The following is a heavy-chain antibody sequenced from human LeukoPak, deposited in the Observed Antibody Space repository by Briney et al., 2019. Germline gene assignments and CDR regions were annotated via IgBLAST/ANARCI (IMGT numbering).Heavy chain of an antibody. V-gene: IGHV4-31*03. CDR1: GGSISSGGYY. CDR3: AREIRPMSYHYDSSGHMDY. CDR2: IYYSGST. D-gene: IGHD3-22*01. J-gene: IGHJ4*02. Sequence: PSQTLSLTCTVSGGSISSGGYYWSWIRQHPGKGLEWIGYIYYSGSTYYNPSLKSRVTISVDTSKNQFSLKLSSVTAADTAVYYCAREIRPMSYHYDSSGHMDYWGQGTLVTVSS.